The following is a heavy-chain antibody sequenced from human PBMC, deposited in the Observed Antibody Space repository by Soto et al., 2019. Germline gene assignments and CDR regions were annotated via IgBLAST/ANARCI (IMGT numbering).Heavy chain of an antibody. CDR2: SNWDGRIT. V-gene: IGHV3-43*01. D-gene: IGHD6-13*01. CDR1: GLIFDDFT. J-gene: IGHJ4*02. CDR3: TKDVGAAVGSPVD. Sequence: DVQLVESGGTVIQPGGSLRLSCAASGLIFDDFTMHWVRLLPGKGLQWVSYSNWDGRITMYADSVKGRFTISRDNTNSPLYRPMNSSGSDDIALYYCTKDVGAAVGSPVDWGQGNLATVSS.